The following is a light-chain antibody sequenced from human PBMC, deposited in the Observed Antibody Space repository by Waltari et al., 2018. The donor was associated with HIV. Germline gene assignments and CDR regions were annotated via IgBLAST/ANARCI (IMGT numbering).Light chain of an antibody. CDR3: QSYDSSLSGLV. J-gene: IGLJ2*01. CDR1: SSNIGPGYD. Sequence: QAVLPPPPSASASPGHRVNISCTGTSSNIGPGYDVLRYQQLPGTAPKLLIYGNSNRPSGFPDRFAGSKSGTSASLAITGLQAEDEADYYCQSYDSSLSGLVFGGGTKLTVL. V-gene: IGLV1-40*02. CDR2: GNS.